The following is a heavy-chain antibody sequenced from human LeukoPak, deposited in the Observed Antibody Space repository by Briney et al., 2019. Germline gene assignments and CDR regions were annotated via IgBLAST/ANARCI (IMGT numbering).Heavy chain of an antibody. J-gene: IGHJ4*02. D-gene: IGHD3-16*02. CDR3: AKGRVYDYVWGSYPIDFDY. CDR2: IRYDGSNK. CDR1: GFTFSSYG. V-gene: IGHV3-30*02. Sequence: GGSLRLSCAASGFTFSSYGMHWVRRAPGKGLEWVAFIRYDGSNKYYADSVKGRFTISRDNSKNTLYLQMNSLRAEDTAVYYCAKGRVYDYVWGSYPIDFDYWGQGTLVTVSS.